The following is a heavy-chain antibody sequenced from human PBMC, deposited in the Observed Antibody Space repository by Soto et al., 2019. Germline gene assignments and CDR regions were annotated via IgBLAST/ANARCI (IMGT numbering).Heavy chain of an antibody. CDR2: ISGGSTTI. CDR3: ARDLYYYDSSGYDY. J-gene: IGHJ4*02. Sequence: GGSLRLPCTASGFTFRSYNMNWVRQAPGKGLEWLSYISGGSTTIYYSDSVKGRFTISRDNAKNSLYLQMNSLRAEDTAVYYCARDLYYYDSSGYDYWGQGTLVTVSS. D-gene: IGHD3-22*01. V-gene: IGHV3-48*04. CDR1: GFTFRSYN.